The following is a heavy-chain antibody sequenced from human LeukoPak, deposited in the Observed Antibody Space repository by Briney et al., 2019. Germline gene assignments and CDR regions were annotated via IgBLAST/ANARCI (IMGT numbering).Heavy chain of an antibody. D-gene: IGHD3-9*01. CDR2: IDYSGST. CDR1: GGSISSYN. V-gene: IGHV4-59*01. CDR3: ARASDWLYIDY. Sequence: SETLSLTCTVSGGSISSYNWNWIGQPPGKGLEWIGYIDYSGSTNYNPSLKSRVTISVDTSKNQFSLKLSSVTAADTAVYYCARASDWLYIDYWGQGTLVTVSS. J-gene: IGHJ4*02.